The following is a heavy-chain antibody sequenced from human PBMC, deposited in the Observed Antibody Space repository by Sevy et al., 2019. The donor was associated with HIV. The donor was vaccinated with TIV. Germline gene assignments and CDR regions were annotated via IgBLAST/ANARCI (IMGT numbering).Heavy chain of an antibody. CDR3: ASSVRGHIVVVSDAYDAFDI. Sequence: ASVKVSCKASGYTFTGYYMHWVRQPPGQGLEWMGWINPNSGGTNYAQKFQGRVTMTRDTSISTAYMELSRLRSHDTAVYYCASSVRGHIVVVSDAYDAFDIWGQGTMVTVSS. D-gene: IGHD2-21*01. CDR2: INPNSGGT. V-gene: IGHV1-2*02. CDR1: GYTFTGYY. J-gene: IGHJ3*02.